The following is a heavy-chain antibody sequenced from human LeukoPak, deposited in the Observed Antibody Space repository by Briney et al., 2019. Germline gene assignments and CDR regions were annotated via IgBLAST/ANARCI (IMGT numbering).Heavy chain of an antibody. J-gene: IGHJ5*02. D-gene: IGHD6-19*01. CDR2: IYYSGST. V-gene: IGHV4-59*01. CDR1: GGSISSYY. Sequence: SETLCLTCTVSGGSISSYYWSWIRQPPGKGLEWIGYIYYSGSTNYNPSLKSRVTISVDTSKNQFSLKLTSVTAADTAVYYCARDSSGWYHWFDPWGQGTLVTVSS. CDR3: ARDSSGWYHWFDP.